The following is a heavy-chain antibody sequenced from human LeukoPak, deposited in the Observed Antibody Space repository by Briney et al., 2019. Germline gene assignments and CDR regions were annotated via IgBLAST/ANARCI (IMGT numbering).Heavy chain of an antibody. CDR1: GFTFSSDA. V-gene: IGHV3-30*18. CDR2: ISYDGSNK. CDR3: AKIVGATDY. D-gene: IGHD1-26*01. Sequence: GRSLRLSCAASGFTFSSDAMHWVRQAPGKGLEWVAVISYDGSNKYYADSVKGRFTISRDNSRNMLYLQMNSLRAEDTAVYYCAKIVGATDYWGQGTLVTVSS. J-gene: IGHJ4*02.